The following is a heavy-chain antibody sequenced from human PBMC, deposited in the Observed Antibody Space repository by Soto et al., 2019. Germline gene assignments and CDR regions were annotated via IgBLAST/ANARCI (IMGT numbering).Heavy chain of an antibody. Sequence: ASVQVSFKASGYTFTGYYMHWVRQAPGQGLEWMGWINPNSGGTNYAQKFQGWVTMTRDTSISTAYMELSRLRSDDTAVYYCARGSTSGWYYVYNWFDPWGQGTLVTVSS. D-gene: IGHD6-19*01. V-gene: IGHV1-2*04. CDR1: GYTFTGYY. J-gene: IGHJ5*02. CDR2: INPNSGGT. CDR3: ARGSTSGWYYVYNWFDP.